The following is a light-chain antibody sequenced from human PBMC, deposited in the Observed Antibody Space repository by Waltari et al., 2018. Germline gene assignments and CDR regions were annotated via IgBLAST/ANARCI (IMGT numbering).Light chain of an antibody. CDR1: QNSASF. Sequence: IQTTQAQSSLSPSIGDRVTTTCRNSQNSASFLNWYQQMPGKAPKLPIYAASTLQSGVPSRFSGSGSGTDFTLTISSLQPEDFATYSCQQSFSPPWTFGQGTKVEI. V-gene: IGKV1-39*01. CDR2: AAS. CDR3: QQSFSPPWT. J-gene: IGKJ1*01.